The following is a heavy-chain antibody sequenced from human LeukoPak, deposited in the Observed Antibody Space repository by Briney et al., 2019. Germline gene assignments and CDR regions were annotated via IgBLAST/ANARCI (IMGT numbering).Heavy chain of an antibody. CDR3: ARDITVVSLASIGFDY. Sequence: ASVKVSCKASGYTFTSYGLSWVRQAPGQGLEWMGWISSYNGKTNYAQKFQGRLTMTTDTSTSTAYMELRSLTSDDTAVYYCARDITVVSLASIGFDYWSQGTVVTVSP. CDR1: GYTFTSYG. J-gene: IGHJ4*02. V-gene: IGHV1-18*01. CDR2: ISSYNGKT. D-gene: IGHD3-16*01.